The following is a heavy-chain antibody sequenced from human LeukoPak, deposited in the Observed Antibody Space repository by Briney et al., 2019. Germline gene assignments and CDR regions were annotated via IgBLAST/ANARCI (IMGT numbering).Heavy chain of an antibody. CDR2: ISPSGGST. Sequence: ASVKVSCKASGYTFTSHYMHWVRQAPEQGLEWMGIISPSGGSTGYAQKFQGRVTMTRDTSISTAYMELSRLRSDDAAVYYCAKSSTVTKRLDYWGQGTLVTVSS. V-gene: IGHV1-46*01. CDR1: GYTFTSHY. CDR3: AKSSTVTKRLDY. D-gene: IGHD4-17*01. J-gene: IGHJ4*02.